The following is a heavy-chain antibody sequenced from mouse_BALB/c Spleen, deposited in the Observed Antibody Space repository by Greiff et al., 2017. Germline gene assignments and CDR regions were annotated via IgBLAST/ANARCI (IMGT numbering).Heavy chain of an antibody. CDR3: TRGEVRSFDY. CDR2: IYPSDSYT. CDR1: GYTFTSYW. D-gene: IGHD2-14*01. V-gene: IGHV1-69*02. Sequence: QVQLQQPGAELVRPGASVKLSCKASGYTFTSYWINWVKQRPGQGLEWIGNIYPSDSYTNYNQKFKDKATMTVDKSSSTAYMQLSSPTSEDSAVYYCTRGEVRSFDYWGQGTTLTVSS. J-gene: IGHJ2*01.